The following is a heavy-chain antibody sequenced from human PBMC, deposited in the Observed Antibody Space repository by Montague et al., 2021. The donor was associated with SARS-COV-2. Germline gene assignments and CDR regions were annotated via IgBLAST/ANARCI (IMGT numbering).Heavy chain of an antibody. CDR2: IYDGGAV. V-gene: IGHV4-59*01. CDR3: VRDHPYGGPRGAYDI. Sequence: SETLSLTCTASGGSITGYYWSWLRRSPGKGLEWIAYIYDGGAVNYNPSLGSRVTISTDTSKNQLSLKVNSVTAADTAVYYCVRDHPYGGPRGAYDIWGQGTVVTVFS. CDR1: GGSITGYY. J-gene: IGHJ3*02. D-gene: IGHD4-23*01.